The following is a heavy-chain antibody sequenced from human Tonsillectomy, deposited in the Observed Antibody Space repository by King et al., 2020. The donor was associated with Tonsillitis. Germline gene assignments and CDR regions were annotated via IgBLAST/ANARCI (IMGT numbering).Heavy chain of an antibody. Sequence: VQLQQSGPGLVKPSQTLSLTCAXSGDSVSSNSAAWNWLRQSXSRGLEWLXRTYYRSKWYNDXAVSVKSXITINPDTSKNQFSLPLNSVTPEETDVYYCAXGRXIXXGYYXXXVHYXMDVXGQGXTXTVSS. CDR1: GDSVSSNSAA. D-gene: IGHD3-22*01. V-gene: IGHV6-1*01. J-gene: IGHJ6*02. CDR3: AXGRXIXXGYYXXXVHYXMDV. CDR2: TYYRSKWYN.